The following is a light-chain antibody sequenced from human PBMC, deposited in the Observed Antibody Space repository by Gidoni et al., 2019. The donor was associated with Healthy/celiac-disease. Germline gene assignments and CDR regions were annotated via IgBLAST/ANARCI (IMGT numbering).Light chain of an antibody. CDR3: QQYNNWPRT. V-gene: IGKV3-15*01. CDR1: QSVSSN. Sequence: EIVMTQSPATLSVSPGERATLSCRARQSVSSNLAWYQQKPGQAPRLLIYGASTRATGIPARFSGSGSGTEFTLTISSLQSGDFAVYYCQQYNNWPRTFGQGPKVEIK. J-gene: IGKJ1*01. CDR2: GAS.